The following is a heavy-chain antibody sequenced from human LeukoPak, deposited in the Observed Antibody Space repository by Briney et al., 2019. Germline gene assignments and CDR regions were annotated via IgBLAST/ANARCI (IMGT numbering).Heavy chain of an antibody. CDR1: GFTFSSYA. CDR3: ARDDIAAAGIIDY. D-gene: IGHD6-13*01. V-gene: IGHV3-64*01. J-gene: IGHJ4*02. Sequence: PGGSLRLSCAAPGFTFSSYAMHWVRQAPGKGLEYVSAISSNGGSTYYANSVKGRFTISRDNSKNTLYLQMGSLRAEDMAVYYCARDDIAAAGIIDYWGQGTLVTVSS. CDR2: ISSNGGST.